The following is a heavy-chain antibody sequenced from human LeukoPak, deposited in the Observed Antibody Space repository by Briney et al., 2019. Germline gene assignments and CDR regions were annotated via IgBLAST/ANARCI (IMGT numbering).Heavy chain of an antibody. D-gene: IGHD2-2*01. CDR1: GFTFSSYW. Sequence: GGSLRLSCAASGFTFSSYWMSWVRQAPGKGLEWVANIKQDGSEKYYVDSVKGRFTISRDNAKNSLYLQMNSLRAEDTAVYYCARDMAGYCSSTSCLVQHWGRGTLVTVSS. CDR2: IKQDGSEK. J-gene: IGHJ1*01. V-gene: IGHV3-7*01. CDR3: ARDMAGYCSSTSCLVQH.